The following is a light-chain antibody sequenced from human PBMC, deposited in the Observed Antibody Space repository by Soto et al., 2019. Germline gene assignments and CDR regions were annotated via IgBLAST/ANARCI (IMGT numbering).Light chain of an antibody. CDR2: YDD. CDR3: AVWDDSLNGVI. CDR1: SSNIGDNA. V-gene: IGLV1-36*01. J-gene: IGLJ2*01. Sequence: QSVLTQPPSVSEAPRQRVTISCSGTSSNIGDNAVQWYQQVPGKAPKLLIYYDDLRPSGVSDRFSGSKSGTSASLAISGLQSEDEADYYCAVWDDSLNGVIFGGGTTLNVL.